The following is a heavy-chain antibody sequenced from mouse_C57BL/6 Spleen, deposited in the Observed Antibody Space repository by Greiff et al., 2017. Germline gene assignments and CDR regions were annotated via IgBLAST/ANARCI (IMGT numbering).Heavy chain of an antibody. CDR1: GFTFSSYA. Sequence: EVHLVESGGGLVKPGGSLKLSCAASGFTFSSYAMSWVRQTPEKRLEWVATISDGGSYTYYPDNVKGRFPISRDNAKNNLYLQMSHLKSEDTAMYYCARDYYGSSSAMDYWGQGTSVTVSS. CDR3: ARDYYGSSSAMDY. D-gene: IGHD1-1*01. CDR2: ISDGGSYT. V-gene: IGHV5-4*01. J-gene: IGHJ4*01.